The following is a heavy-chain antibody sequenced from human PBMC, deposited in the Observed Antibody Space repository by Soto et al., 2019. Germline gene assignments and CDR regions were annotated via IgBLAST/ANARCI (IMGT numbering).Heavy chain of an antibody. Sequence: PAETLSITCTVSVDSVSIGDYDWTWIRQPPGKGLEWVGHIYFSGRTNYIPSLESRVTISLDTSKNQFSLKLTSVTAADTAVYYCARVPIDTYMIYWSDPWGQGTMVTVSS. D-gene: IGHD3-16*01. J-gene: IGHJ5*02. CDR1: VDSVSIGDYD. CDR2: IYFSGRT. CDR3: ARVPIDTYMIYWSDP. V-gene: IGHV4-61*08.